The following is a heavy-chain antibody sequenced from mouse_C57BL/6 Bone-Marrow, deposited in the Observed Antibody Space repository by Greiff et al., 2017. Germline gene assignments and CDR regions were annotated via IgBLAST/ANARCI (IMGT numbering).Heavy chain of an antibody. V-gene: IGHV1-82*01. CDR1: GYAFSSSW. J-gene: IGHJ4*01. D-gene: IGHD1-1*01. CDR2: IYPGDGDT. Sequence: QVQLKESGPELVKPGASVKISCKASGYAFSSSWMNWVKQRPGKGLEWIGRIYPGDGDTNYNGKFKGKATLTADKSSSTAYMQLSSLTSEDSAVYFCARRAFPTVVARGYYYAMDYWGQGTSVTVSS. CDR3: ARRAFPTVVARGYYYAMDY.